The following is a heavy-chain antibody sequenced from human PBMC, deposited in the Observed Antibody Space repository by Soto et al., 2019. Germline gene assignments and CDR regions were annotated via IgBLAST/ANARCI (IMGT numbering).Heavy chain of an antibody. CDR2: TYHSGNP. D-gene: IGHD6-13*01. CDR1: GDAISTGGYS. J-gene: IGHJ5*02. CDR3: ARGCFTEQLVQARMGWFDP. V-gene: IGHV4-30-2*01. Sequence: PSETLSLTCGVSGDAISTGGYSWAWIRQPPGKALEWIGHTYHSGNPYYNPSLKSRVIISVDRSKNQFSLKVSSVTAADTAVYYCARGCFTEQLVQARMGWFDPWGQGTLVTVSS.